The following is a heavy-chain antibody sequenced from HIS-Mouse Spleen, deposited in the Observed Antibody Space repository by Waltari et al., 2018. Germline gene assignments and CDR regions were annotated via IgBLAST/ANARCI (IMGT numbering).Heavy chain of an antibody. J-gene: IGHJ4*02. CDR3: ARALRITGTTTLGY. Sequence: QVQLVQSGAEVKKPGASVKVSCKASGYTFTGYYMHWVRQAPGQGLEWMGWINPNRGGTNYAQKFQGRVTMTRDTSISTAYMELSRLRSDDTAVYYCARALRITGTTTLGYWGQGTLVTVSS. CDR2: INPNRGGT. CDR1: GYTFTGYY. D-gene: IGHD1-7*01. V-gene: IGHV1-2*02.